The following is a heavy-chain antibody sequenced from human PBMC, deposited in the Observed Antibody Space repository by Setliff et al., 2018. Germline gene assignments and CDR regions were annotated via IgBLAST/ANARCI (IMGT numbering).Heavy chain of an antibody. J-gene: IGHJ3*02. V-gene: IGHV5-51*01. CDR3: ARLGWSDAFDI. Sequence: LGESLKISCKASGYTFTSNWIAWVRQMPGKGLEWMGLVFPSDSDTRYSPSFRGQVTISADKSISTAYLQWSSLKASDTAMYYCARLGWSDAFDIWGQGTMVTVSS. CDR2: VFPSDSDT. CDR1: GYTFTSNW. D-gene: IGHD6-19*01.